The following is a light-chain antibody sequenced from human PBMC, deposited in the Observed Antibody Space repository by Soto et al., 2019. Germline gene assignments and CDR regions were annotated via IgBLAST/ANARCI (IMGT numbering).Light chain of an antibody. CDR1: SSDVGGYNY. CDR3: SSYTSSSTVL. Sequence: QSALTQPASVSGSPGQSITISCTGTSSDVGGYNYVCWYQQHPGKAPKLIIYDVTNRPSGISNRFPGSKSGNTASLSISGLQAEDEADYYCSSYTSSSTVLFGGGTKLTVL. V-gene: IGLV2-14*01. CDR2: DVT. J-gene: IGLJ2*01.